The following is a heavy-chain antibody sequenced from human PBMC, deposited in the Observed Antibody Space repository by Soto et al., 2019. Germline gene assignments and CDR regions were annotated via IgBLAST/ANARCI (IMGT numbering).Heavy chain of an antibody. V-gene: IGHV3-21*01. CDR2: ISSSSSYI. J-gene: IGHJ6*02. CDR1: GLTCSRYS. Sequence: EVQLVESGGGLVKPGGSLRLSCAAAGLTCSRYSMNWGRQAPGKGLEWVSSISSSSSYIYYADSVKGRFTISRDNAKNSLYLQMNSLRAEDTAVYYCARVSTAYYSGMDVWGQGTKVTVSS. CDR3: ARVSTAYYSGMDV.